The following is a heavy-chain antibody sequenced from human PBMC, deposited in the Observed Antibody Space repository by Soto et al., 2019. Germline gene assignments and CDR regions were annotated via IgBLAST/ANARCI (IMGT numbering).Heavy chain of an antibody. CDR3: GRGYSGYDEGENYYYYYMDV. Sequence: ASVKVSCKASGYTFTSYGISWVRQAPGQGLEWMGWISAYNGNTNYAQKLQGRVTMTTDTSTSTAYMGLSSLRSEDTAVHYCGRGYSGYDEGENYYYYYMDVGGKGTTVTVSS. D-gene: IGHD5-12*01. CDR1: GYTFTSYG. CDR2: ISAYNGNT. V-gene: IGHV1-18*01. J-gene: IGHJ6*03.